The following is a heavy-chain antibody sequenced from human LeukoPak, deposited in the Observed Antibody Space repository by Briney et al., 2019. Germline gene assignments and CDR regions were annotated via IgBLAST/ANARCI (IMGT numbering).Heavy chain of an antibody. V-gene: IGHV3-33*01. CDR3: ARGDSSGYYSAY. Sequence: QAGGSLRLSCAASGFTFSSYGMHWVRQAPGKGLEWVAVIWYDRSNKYYADSVKGRFTISRDNSKNTLYLQMNSLRAEDTAVYYCARGDSSGYYSAYWGQGTLVTVSS. CDR2: IWYDRSNK. J-gene: IGHJ4*02. CDR1: GFTFSSYG. D-gene: IGHD3-22*01.